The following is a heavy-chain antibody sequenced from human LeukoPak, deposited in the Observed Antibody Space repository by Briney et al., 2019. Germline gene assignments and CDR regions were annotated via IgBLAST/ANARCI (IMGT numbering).Heavy chain of an antibody. CDR2: INWNGGSK. J-gene: IGHJ4*02. V-gene: IGHV3-20*04. CDR3: ARDSGDYGSGSYLGIDY. CDR1: GFTFSSYS. D-gene: IGHD3-10*01. Sequence: GGSLRLSCAASGFTFSSYSMNWVRQAPGKGLEWVSGINWNGGSKVYADSVKGRFTISRDNAKNSLYLQMNSLRAEDTALYYCARDSGDYGSGSYLGIDYWGQGTLVTVSS.